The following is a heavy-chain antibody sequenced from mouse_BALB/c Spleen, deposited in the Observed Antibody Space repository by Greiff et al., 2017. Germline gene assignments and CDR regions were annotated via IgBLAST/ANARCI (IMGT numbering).Heavy chain of an antibody. CDR1: GFTFSSYA. CDR2: ISSGGST. J-gene: IGHJ4*01. D-gene: IGHD2-14*01. V-gene: IGHV5-6-5*01. Sequence: EVMLVESGGGLVKPGGSLKLSCAASGFTFSSYAMSWVRQTPEKRLAWVASISSGGSTYYPDSVKGRFTISRDNARNILYLQMSSLRSEDTAMYYCARGRGYRYDDYAMDYWGQGTSVTVSS. CDR3: ARGRGYRYDDYAMDY.